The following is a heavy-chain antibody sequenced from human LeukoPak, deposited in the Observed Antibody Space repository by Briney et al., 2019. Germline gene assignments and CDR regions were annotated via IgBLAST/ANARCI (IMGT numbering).Heavy chain of an antibody. CDR2: ISWNSGSI. D-gene: IGHD3-22*01. V-gene: IGHV3-9*01. Sequence: GGSLRLSCAASGFTFDDYAMHWVRQAPGKGLEWVSGISWNSGSIGYADSVKGRFTISRDNAKNTLNLQMNSLRAEDTAVYYCAKDPTHYRVWDYYETIGLSYWGQGTLVTVSS. J-gene: IGHJ4*02. CDR3: AKDPTHYRVWDYYETIGLSY. CDR1: GFTFDDYA.